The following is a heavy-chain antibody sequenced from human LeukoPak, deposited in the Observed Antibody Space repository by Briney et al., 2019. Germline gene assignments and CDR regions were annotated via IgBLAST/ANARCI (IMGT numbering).Heavy chain of an antibody. J-gene: IGHJ4*02. CDR3: AKESGKFDY. V-gene: IGHV3-43*02. CDR2: ISGDGVST. CDR1: GLPIADFA. Sequence: GGALRLSCVASGLPIADFAMHWGREAPGEGLEWVSLISGDGVSTFYTDSVRDRFSISRDNTKNSLYLEMNSLRTEDTALYYCAKESGKFDYGARGPLVAVSS.